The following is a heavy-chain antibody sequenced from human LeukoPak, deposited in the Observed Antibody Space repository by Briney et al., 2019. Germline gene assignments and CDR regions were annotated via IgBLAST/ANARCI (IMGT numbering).Heavy chain of an antibody. Sequence: PGGSLRPSCAASGFTFAIHAMTWVRQAPGKGLEWVSYISSSSTYTNYADSVKGRFTISRDNAKNSLYLQMNSLRAEDTAVYYCARSLRRDCDSTSCWAALDIWGQGTMVTVSS. J-gene: IGHJ3*02. CDR3: ARSLRRDCDSTSCWAALDI. CDR1: GFTFAIHA. V-gene: IGHV3-11*03. D-gene: IGHD2-2*01. CDR2: ISSSSTYT.